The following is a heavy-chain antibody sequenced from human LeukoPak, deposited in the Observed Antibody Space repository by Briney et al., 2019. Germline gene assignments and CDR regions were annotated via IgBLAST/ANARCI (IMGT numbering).Heavy chain of an antibody. V-gene: IGHV3-33*01. CDR2: IWYDGSNK. J-gene: IGHJ4*02. CDR3: ARDLSIADDY. D-gene: IGHD6-6*01. Sequence: GRSLRLSCAASGFTFSSYGMHWVRQAPGKGLEWVAVIWYDGSNKYYADSVKGRFTISRDNSKNTLYLQMDSLRAEDTAVYYCARDLSIADDYWGQGTLVTVSS. CDR1: GFTFSSYG.